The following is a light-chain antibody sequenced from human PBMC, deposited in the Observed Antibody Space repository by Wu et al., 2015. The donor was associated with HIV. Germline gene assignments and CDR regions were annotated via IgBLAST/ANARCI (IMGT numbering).Light chain of an antibody. J-gene: IGKJ1*01. V-gene: IGKV3-20*01. CDR2: GAS. Sequence: EIVLTQSPGTLRLSPGETATLSCRASQSVSHNYLAWYQQKPGQAPWLLLYGASSRTTGVPDRFRGSGSGTDFTLTINRLEPEDFAVYYCQQYSNSPRTFGQGTKVELK. CDR3: QQYSNSPRT. CDR1: QSVSHNY.